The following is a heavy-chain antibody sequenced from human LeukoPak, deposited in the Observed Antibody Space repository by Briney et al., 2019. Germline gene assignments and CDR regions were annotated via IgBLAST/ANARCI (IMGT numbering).Heavy chain of an antibody. V-gene: IGHV3-7*01. CDR1: GFTFSSYW. J-gene: IGHJ4*02. D-gene: IGHD5-18*01. CDR2: IKQDGSEK. CDR3: ARDGYSYGDSSGYYGY. Sequence: PGGSLRLSCAASGFTFSSYWMSWVRQAPGKGLEWVANIKQDGSEKYYVDSVKGRFTISRDNAKNSLYPQMNSLRAEDTAVYYCARDGYSYGDSSGYYGYWGQGTLVTVSS.